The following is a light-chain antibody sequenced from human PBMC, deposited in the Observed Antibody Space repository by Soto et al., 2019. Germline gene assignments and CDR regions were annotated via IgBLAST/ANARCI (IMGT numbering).Light chain of an antibody. Sequence: EIVLTQSPGTLSLSPGERATLSCRASQSVTNNYLAWYQQKPGQAPKLLIYGASSRATGIPDRFSGSGSGTDFTLTISRLEPEDFAVHYSQQYGSSPPRTFGQGTKVEIK. J-gene: IGKJ1*01. CDR2: GAS. V-gene: IGKV3-20*01. CDR1: QSVTNNY. CDR3: QQYGSSPPRT.